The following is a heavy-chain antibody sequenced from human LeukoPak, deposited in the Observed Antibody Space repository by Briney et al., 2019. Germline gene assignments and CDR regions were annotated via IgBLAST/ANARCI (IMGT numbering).Heavy chain of an antibody. CDR3: ARATLVRGVIRSYFDY. J-gene: IGHJ4*02. CDR2: ISAYNGNT. V-gene: IGHV1-18*01. CDR1: GCTFTSYG. Sequence: GASVKVSCKASGCTFTSYGISWVRQAPGQGLEWMGWISAYNGNTKYAQKLQGRVTVTTDTSTSTAYMELRSLRSDDTAVYYCARATLVRGVIRSYFDYWGQGTLVTVSS. D-gene: IGHD3-10*01.